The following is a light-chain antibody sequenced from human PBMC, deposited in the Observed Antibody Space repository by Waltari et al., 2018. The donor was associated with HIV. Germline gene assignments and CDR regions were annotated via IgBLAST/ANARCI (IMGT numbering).Light chain of an antibody. CDR3: HSYDGSSWV. CDR2: EAT. J-gene: IGLJ3*02. Sequence: FMLTKPHSVSPSPRRTVSISCTGSSGNIARNPGWWYRQPPGSAPTTVIYEATKRPPGVPDRFSGSIASSANSASLTIAGLRTEDEADYYCHSYDGSSWVFGGGTKLTVL. V-gene: IGLV6-57*02. CDR1: SGNIARNP.